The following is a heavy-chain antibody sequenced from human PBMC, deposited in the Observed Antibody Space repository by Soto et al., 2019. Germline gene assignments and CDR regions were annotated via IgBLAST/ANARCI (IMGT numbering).Heavy chain of an antibody. D-gene: IGHD1-26*01. J-gene: IGHJ5*02. CDR2: TNAGNGNT. Sequence: QVQLVQSGAEEKKPGASVKVSCKASGYTFTSYAMHWVRQAPGQRLEWMGWTNAGNGNTKYSQKFQGRVTITRDTSASTAYMELSSLRSEDTAVYYCARDRGRRFDPWGQGTLVTVSS. CDR1: GYTFTSYA. V-gene: IGHV1-3*05. CDR3: ARDRGRRFDP.